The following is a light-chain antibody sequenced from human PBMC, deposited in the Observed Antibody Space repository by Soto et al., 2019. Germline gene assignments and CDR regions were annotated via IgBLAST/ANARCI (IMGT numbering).Light chain of an antibody. V-gene: IGKV3-20*01. CDR2: GAS. CDR1: QSVSSSY. CDR3: QQYGSSFT. J-gene: IGKJ3*01. Sequence: EIVLTQCPGTLSLSPGERATRSCRAIQSVSSSYLAWYQQKPGQAPRLLIYGASSRATGIPDRFSGSGSGTDFTLTISRLEPEDFAVYYCQQYGSSFTFGPGTKVDI.